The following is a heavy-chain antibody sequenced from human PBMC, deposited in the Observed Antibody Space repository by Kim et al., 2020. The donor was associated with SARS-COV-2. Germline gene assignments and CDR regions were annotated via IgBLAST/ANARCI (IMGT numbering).Heavy chain of an antibody. CDR2: MNPNSGNT. CDR1: GYTFTSYD. V-gene: IGHV1-8*01. D-gene: IGHD3-3*01. J-gene: IGHJ6*02. CDR3: ARVSHPITIFGVVITSGYYYYYYGMDV. Sequence: ASVKVSCKASGYTFTSYDINWVRQATGQGLEWMGWMNPNSGNTGYAQKFQGRVTMTRNTSISTAYMELSSLRSEDTAVYYCARVSHPITIFGVVITSGYYYYYYGMDVWGQGTKVTVSS.